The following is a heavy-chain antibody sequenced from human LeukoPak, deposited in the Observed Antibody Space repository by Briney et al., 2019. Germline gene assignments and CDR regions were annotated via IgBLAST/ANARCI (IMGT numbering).Heavy chain of an antibody. CDR3: AKAPSPTTRYFDY. CDR1: GFTFSSYA. V-gene: IGHV3-23*01. J-gene: IGHJ4*02. Sequence: QTGGSLRLSCAASGFTFSSYAMSWVRQAPGKGLEWVSAISGSGGSTYYADSVKGRFTISRDTFKNTLYLQMNSLRAEDTAVYYCAKAPSPTTRYFDYWGQGTLVTVSS. CDR2: ISGSGGST. D-gene: IGHD1-26*01.